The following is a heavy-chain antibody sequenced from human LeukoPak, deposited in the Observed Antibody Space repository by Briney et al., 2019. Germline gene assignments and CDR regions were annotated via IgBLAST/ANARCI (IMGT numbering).Heavy chain of an antibody. CDR2: IFGDGGRT. J-gene: IGHJ6*02. Sequence: PGGSLRLSCAASGFTFSSYAMTWVRQAPGKGLEWVSGIFGDGGRTFYADSVKGRFTISRDNSKKMVFMEMNSLRAEDTAVYYCAKVGWGSFHYYGMDVWGQGTTVTVSS. D-gene: IGHD3-16*01. CDR1: GFTFSSYA. V-gene: IGHV3-23*01. CDR3: AKVGWGSFHYYGMDV.